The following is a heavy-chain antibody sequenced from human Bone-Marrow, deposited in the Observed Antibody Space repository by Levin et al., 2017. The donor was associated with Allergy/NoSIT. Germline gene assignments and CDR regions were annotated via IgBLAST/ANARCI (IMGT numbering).Heavy chain of an antibody. CDR1: GGSIRSSYY. Sequence: SQTLSLTCTVSGGSIRSSYYWSWIRQSPGKGLEWIGSIYSSGSTNYNPSLKSRVTISVDTSKDKFSLKLRSVTAADTAVYYCATPGYCSGGSCFDFDYWGQGILVAVSS. J-gene: IGHJ4*02. CDR2: IYSSGST. CDR3: ATPGYCSGGSCFDFDY. V-gene: IGHV4-39*01. D-gene: IGHD2-15*01.